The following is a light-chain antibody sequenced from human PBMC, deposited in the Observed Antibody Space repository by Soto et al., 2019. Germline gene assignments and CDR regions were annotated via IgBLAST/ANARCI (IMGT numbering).Light chain of an antibody. CDR1: SSDVGGYNY. CDR3: SSYTRSGTPV. V-gene: IGLV2-14*03. Sequence: QSALTQPASVSGSLGQSITISCTGSSSDVGGYNYVSWYQQHSGKAPKLMIYDVSYRPSRVSSRFSGSKAGNTASLTISGLQAEDEADYYCSSYTRSGTPVFGGGTKLTVL. J-gene: IGLJ3*02. CDR2: DVS.